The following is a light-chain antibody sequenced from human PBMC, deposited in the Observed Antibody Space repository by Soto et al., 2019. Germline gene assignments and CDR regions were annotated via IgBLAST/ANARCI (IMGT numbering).Light chain of an antibody. Sequence: QSVLTQPPSVSGAPGQRVTISCTGSSSNIGAGYDVHWYQQLPGTAPKLLIYGNSNRPSGVPDRFSGSKSGTSASLAITGHQAEDAADYYCQSYDSSLSGWVFGGGTKLTVL. CDR2: GNS. V-gene: IGLV1-40*01. CDR3: QSYDSSLSGWV. CDR1: SSNIGAGYD. J-gene: IGLJ3*02.